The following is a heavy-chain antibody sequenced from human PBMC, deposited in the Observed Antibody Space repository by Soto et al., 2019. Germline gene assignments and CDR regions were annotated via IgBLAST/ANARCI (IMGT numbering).Heavy chain of an antibody. Sequence: SETLSLTCAVSSGSISSSNWWSWVRQPPGKGLEWIGEIYHSGSTNYNPSLKSRVTISVDTSKNQFPLKLSSVTAADTAVYYCARTGAYDFWSGYIFNDYYYGMDVWGQGTTVTVSS. J-gene: IGHJ6*02. V-gene: IGHV4-4*02. D-gene: IGHD3-3*01. CDR3: ARTGAYDFWSGYIFNDYYYGMDV. CDR2: IYHSGST. CDR1: SGSISSSNW.